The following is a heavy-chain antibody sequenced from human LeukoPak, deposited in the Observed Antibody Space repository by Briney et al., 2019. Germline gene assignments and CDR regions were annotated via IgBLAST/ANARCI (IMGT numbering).Heavy chain of an antibody. D-gene: IGHD2-2*01. Sequence: ASVKVSCKASGYTFSDYAMHWARQAPGQGFEWMGWIDAGNGDTRYSQKFQGRVTITRDTSASTAYIELRSLRSEDTAMYYCARGSTSDWPLDHWGQETLVTISS. J-gene: IGHJ4*02. V-gene: IGHV1-3*01. CDR3: ARGSTSDWPLDH. CDR1: GYTFSDYA. CDR2: IDAGNGDT.